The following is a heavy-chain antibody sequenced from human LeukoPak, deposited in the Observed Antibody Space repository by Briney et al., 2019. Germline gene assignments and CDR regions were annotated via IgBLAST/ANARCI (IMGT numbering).Heavy chain of an antibody. Sequence: GSLRLSCAASGFTFSSYSMNWVRQAPGKGLEWVSSISSSISYIYYADSVKGRFTISRDNAKNSLYLQMNSLRAEDTAVYYCVTAAGLGVYYFDYWGQGTLVTVSS. CDR3: VTAAGLGVYYFDY. CDR1: GFTFSSYS. D-gene: IGHD6-13*01. J-gene: IGHJ4*02. CDR2: ISSSISYI. V-gene: IGHV3-21*01.